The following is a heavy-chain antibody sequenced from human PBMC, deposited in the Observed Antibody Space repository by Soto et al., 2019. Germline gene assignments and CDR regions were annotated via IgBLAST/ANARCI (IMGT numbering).Heavy chain of an antibody. J-gene: IGHJ6*02. CDR2: IIPIFGTA. CDR1: GFTFSSYA. Sequence: QVQLVESGGGVVQPGRSLRLSCAASGFTFSSYAMHWVRQAPGKGLEWVGGIIPIFGTANYAQKFQGRVTITADESTSTAYMELSSLRSEDTAVYYCARGRRAYYGMDVWGQGTTVTVSS. CDR3: ARGRRAYYGMDV. V-gene: IGHV1-69*01.